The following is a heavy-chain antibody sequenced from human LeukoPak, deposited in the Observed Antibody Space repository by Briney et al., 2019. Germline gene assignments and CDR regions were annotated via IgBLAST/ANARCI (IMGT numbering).Heavy chain of an antibody. CDR3: ARLPGGDSSSVVAFDI. CDR2: IYTSGST. D-gene: IGHD2-21*02. CDR1: GGSISTYY. V-gene: IGHV4-4*07. Sequence: SETLSLTCAVSGGSISTYYWSWIRQPAGKELEWIGRIYTSGSTNYNPSLKSRVTMSVDTSENQFSLNLRSLTAADTAVYYCARLPGGDSSSVVAFDIWGQGTMVTVSS. J-gene: IGHJ3*02.